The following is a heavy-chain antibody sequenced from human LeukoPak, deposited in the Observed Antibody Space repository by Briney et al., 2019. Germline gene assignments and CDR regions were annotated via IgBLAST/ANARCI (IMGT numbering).Heavy chain of an antibody. CDR2: IYSSGSA. CDR1: GASINNNF. Sequence: ETLSLTCTVSGASINNNFWTWIRQPPGKGLEWIGYIYSSGSANYNPSLKSRVIISGDTSKNQISLNLTSVTAADTALYFCARHRDYYDSWGHGTLVTVSS. V-gene: IGHV4-59*08. J-gene: IGHJ4*01. D-gene: IGHD3-22*01. CDR3: ARHRDYYDS.